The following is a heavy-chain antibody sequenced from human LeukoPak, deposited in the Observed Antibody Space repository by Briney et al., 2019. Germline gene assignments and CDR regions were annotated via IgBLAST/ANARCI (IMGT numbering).Heavy chain of an antibody. CDR1: GGTFSSYA. D-gene: IGHD3-10*01. CDR3: ATARDYYGSGSRSRAFDI. CDR2: IIPIFGTA. Sequence: GASVKVSCKASGGTFSSYAISWVRQAPGQGLEWMGGIIPIFGTANYAQKFQGRVTITADESTSTAYMELSSLRSEDTAVYYCATARDYYGSGSRSRAFDIWGQGTMVIVSS. J-gene: IGHJ3*02. V-gene: IGHV1-69*13.